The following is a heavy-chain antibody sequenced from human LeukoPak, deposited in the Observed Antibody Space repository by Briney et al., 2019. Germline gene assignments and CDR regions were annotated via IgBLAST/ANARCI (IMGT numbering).Heavy chain of an antibody. CDR3: ARQYRSRWFLDY. D-gene: IGHD6-13*01. Sequence: GASVKVSCKASGYTFTSYGISWVRQAPGQGLEWMGWINPTSGGRHYAQKFQGRVNMTRDTSISTAYMELSRLRSDDTAVYYCARQYRSRWFLDYWGQGTLVTVSS. CDR2: INPTSGGR. V-gene: IGHV1-2*02. J-gene: IGHJ4*02. CDR1: GYTFTSYG.